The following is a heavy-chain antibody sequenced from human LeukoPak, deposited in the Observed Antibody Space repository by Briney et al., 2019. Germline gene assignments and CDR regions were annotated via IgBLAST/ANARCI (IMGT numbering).Heavy chain of an antibody. J-gene: IGHJ4*02. CDR3: ARGIAVAGYDY. CDR2: IKQDGSEK. CDR1: GFTFSSYW. V-gene: IGHV3-7*01. D-gene: IGHD6-19*01. Sequence: GGSLRLSCAASGFTFSSYWMSWVRQAPGKGLEWVANIKQDGSEKYYVDSVKGRFTISRDNSKNTLYLQMNSLRAEDTAVYYCARGIAVAGYDYWGQGTLVTVSS.